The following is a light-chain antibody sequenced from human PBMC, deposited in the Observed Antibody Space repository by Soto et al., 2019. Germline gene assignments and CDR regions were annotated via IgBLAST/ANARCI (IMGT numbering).Light chain of an antibody. Sequence: EIVLTQSPGTLSLSPGEGTTLYCRASQSVTNNYLAWYQQKPGQAPTLLIYGAASRATGIPDRFSGSGSGTDFTLTISRLEPEDFAVYYCQQYGGSPFTFGPGTKVDIK. CDR1: QSVTNNY. J-gene: IGKJ3*01. V-gene: IGKV3-20*01. CDR2: GAA. CDR3: QQYGGSPFT.